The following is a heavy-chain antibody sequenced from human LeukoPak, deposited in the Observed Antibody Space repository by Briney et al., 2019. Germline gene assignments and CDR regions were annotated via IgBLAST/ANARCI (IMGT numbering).Heavy chain of an antibody. CDR3: VKARGIQLWLPGDY. CDR2: ISSNWGST. Sequence: TGGSLRLSCSASGFTFSRYAMHWVRQAPGKGLEYVSAISSNWGSTYYGDSEKGRFTISRDNSKNTLYLQMSSLRAEDTAVYYCVKARGIQLWLPGDYWGQGTLVTVSS. CDR1: GFTFSRYA. J-gene: IGHJ4*02. V-gene: IGHV3-64D*09. D-gene: IGHD5-18*01.